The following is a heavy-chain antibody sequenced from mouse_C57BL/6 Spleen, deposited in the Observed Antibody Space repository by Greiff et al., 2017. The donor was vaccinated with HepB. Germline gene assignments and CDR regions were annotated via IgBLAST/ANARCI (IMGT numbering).Heavy chain of an antibody. CDR3: ASSDGSHDYFDY. V-gene: IGHV1-81*01. J-gene: IGHJ2*01. CDR2: IYPRSGNT. D-gene: IGHD1-1*01. CDR1: GYTFTSYG. Sequence: QVQLQQSGAELARPGASVKLSCKASGYTFTSYGISWVKQRTGQGLEWIGEIYPRSGNTYYNEKFKGKATLTADKSSSTAYMELRSLTSEDSAVYFCASSDGSHDYFDYWGQGTTLTVSS.